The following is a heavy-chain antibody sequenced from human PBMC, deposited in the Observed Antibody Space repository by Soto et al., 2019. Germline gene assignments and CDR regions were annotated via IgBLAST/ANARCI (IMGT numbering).Heavy chain of an antibody. J-gene: IGHJ6*02. CDR3: ARDSDCHSTSCFFPPHV. CDR2: ISGGGSYI. V-gene: IGHV3-21*06. D-gene: IGHD2-2*01. Sequence: GGSLRLSCSASGFTFSDENMSWVRQVPGKGLEWVSGISGGGSYIFYADSVQGRFSISRDNPKNSLFLEMNSLRVEDTAVYYCARDSDCHSTSCFFPPHVWGQGTTVTVS. CDR1: GFTFSDEN.